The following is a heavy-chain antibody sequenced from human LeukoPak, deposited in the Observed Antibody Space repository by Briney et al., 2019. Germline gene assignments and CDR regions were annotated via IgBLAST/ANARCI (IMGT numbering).Heavy chain of an antibody. CDR2: IGGSGSTT. J-gene: IGHJ4*02. Sequence: PGGSLRLSCAASGFTFSSYAMSWVRQAPGKGLEWVSAIGGSGSTTYYADSVKGQFTISRDNSKNTLYLQMNSLRAEDTAVYYCARVACSGGSCYYSGWGYWGQGTLVTVSS. CDR3: ARVACSGGSCYYSGWGY. V-gene: IGHV3-23*01. CDR1: GFTFSSYA. D-gene: IGHD2-15*01.